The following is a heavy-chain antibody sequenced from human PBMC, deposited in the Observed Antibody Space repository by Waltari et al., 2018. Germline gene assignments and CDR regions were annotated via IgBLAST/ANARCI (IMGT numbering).Heavy chain of an antibody. J-gene: IGHJ6*02. Sequence: QVQLVQSGAEVKKPGASVKVSCKASGYTFTSYYMHWVRQAPGQGLEWMGIINPSGGSTSYAQKFQGRVTMTRDTSTSTVYMELSSLRSEDTAVYYCATVIAIQNYYYGMDVWGQGTTVTVSS. V-gene: IGHV1-46*01. CDR2: INPSGGST. CDR1: GYTFTSYY. CDR3: ATVIAIQNYYYGMDV. D-gene: IGHD2-21*01.